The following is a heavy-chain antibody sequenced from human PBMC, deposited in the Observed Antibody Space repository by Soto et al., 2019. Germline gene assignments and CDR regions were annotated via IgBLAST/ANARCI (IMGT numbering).Heavy chain of an antibody. Sequence: GGALRRSCAASGFTFSDYYMSWIRQAPGKGLEWISYISSSNDYTYYADSVKGRFTISRDNAKNSLYLQMNSLRAEDTAVYYCARRQAGDYGHWFDSWGQGILVTVSS. J-gene: IGHJ5*01. D-gene: IGHD4-17*01. CDR1: GFTFSDYY. V-gene: IGHV3-11*03. CDR2: ISSSNDYT. CDR3: ARRQAGDYGHWFDS.